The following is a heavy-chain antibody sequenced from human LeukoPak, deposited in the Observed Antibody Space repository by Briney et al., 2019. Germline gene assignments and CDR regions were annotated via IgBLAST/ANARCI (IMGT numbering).Heavy chain of an antibody. J-gene: IGHJ4*02. D-gene: IGHD5-12*01. Sequence: PSETLSLTCTLSGGSISTYYCSWIRQPPGKGLEWIGYIYHSGSTKYNPSLKSRVTISVDTSKNQFSLKLSSVTAADTAVYYCARGGGYASPIGYWGQGALVTVSS. V-gene: IGHV4-59*01. CDR1: GGSISTYY. CDR3: ARGGGYASPIGY. CDR2: IYHSGST.